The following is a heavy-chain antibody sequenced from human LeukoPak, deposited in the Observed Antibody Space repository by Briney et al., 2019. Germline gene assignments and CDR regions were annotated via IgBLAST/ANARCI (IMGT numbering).Heavy chain of an antibody. J-gene: IGHJ4*02. Sequence: GGSLRLSCAASGFTFSSYAMSWVRQAPGKGLEWVSAISGSGGSTYYADSVKGRFTISRDNSKNTLYLQMNSLRAEDTAVYYCAKAPRIVGAAYYFDYWGQGTLVTVSS. V-gene: IGHV3-23*01. CDR3: AKAPRIVGAAYYFDY. D-gene: IGHD1-26*01. CDR1: GFTFSSYA. CDR2: ISGSGGST.